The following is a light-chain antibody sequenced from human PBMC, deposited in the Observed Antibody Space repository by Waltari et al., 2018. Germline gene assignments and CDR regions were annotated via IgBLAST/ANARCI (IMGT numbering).Light chain of an antibody. CDR3: QSYDSISQDVI. J-gene: IGLJ2*01. Sequence: FMLTQSRSVSESPGKTITISYTRSSGSITSNYMQWYQQRPGSAPTPVIYEDDQRPSGVPDRFSGSLDFSSNSASLTIAGLQTEDEADYFCQSYDSISQDVIFGGGTRLTVL. CDR1: SGSITSNY. V-gene: IGLV6-57*03. CDR2: EDD.